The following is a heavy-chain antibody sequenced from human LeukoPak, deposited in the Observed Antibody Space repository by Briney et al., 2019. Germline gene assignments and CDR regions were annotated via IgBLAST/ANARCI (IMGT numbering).Heavy chain of an antibody. CDR1: VGPFSIYC. J-gene: IGHJ4*02. V-gene: IGHV4-34*01. CDR2: INQSGST. D-gene: IGHD1-26*01. Sequence: SETLSLTCGVYVGPFSIYCWNWIRQSPGEGLEWIGEINQSGSTKYNPSLKSRVTISVDTSKNQFSLKLSSVTAADAAVYYCATMGSGSYFNYWGQGSLVTVSS. CDR3: ATMGSGSYFNY.